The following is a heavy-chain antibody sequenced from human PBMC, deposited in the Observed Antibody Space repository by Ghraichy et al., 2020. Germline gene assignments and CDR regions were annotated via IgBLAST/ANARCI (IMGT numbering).Heavy chain of an antibody. J-gene: IGHJ4*02. Sequence: GGSLRLSCAASGFTFSSYAMHWVRQAPGKGLEWVAVISYDGSNKYYADSVKGRFTISRDNSKNTLYLQMNSLRAEDTAVYYCVLHGGNPLDYWGQGTLVTVSS. V-gene: IGHV3-30-3*01. CDR2: ISYDGSNK. CDR1: GFTFSSYA. CDR3: VLHGGNPLDY. D-gene: IGHD4-23*01.